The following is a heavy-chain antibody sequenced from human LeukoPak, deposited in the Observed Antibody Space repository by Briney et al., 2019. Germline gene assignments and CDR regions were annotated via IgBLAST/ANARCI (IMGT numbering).Heavy chain of an antibody. CDR2: IYYSRTT. J-gene: IGHJ2*01. CDR1: GGFISSYY. Sequence: SETLSLTCTVSGGFISSYYWSWIRQPPAKGLEWIGYIYYSRTTEYNPSLKSRVTISADTSKNQFSLKLNSVTAADTAVYYCVRRQWELQYFDLWGRGTLVAVSS. D-gene: IGHD1-26*01. CDR3: VRRQWELQYFDL. V-gene: IGHV4-59*01.